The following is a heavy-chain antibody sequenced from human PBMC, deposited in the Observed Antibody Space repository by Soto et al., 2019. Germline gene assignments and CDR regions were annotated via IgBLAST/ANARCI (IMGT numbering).Heavy chain of an antibody. CDR3: ARSWRSYHYYYYGMDV. D-gene: IGHD1-1*01. CDR1: GFTFSSYS. Sequence: EVQLVESGGGLVQPGGSLRLSCAASGFTFSSYSMSWVRQAPGKGLEWVSYISSSSSTIYYADSVKGRFTISRDNAKNSLYLQMNSLRDEDTAVYYCARSWRSYHYYYYGMDVWGQGTTVTVSS. CDR2: ISSSSSTI. J-gene: IGHJ6*02. V-gene: IGHV3-48*02.